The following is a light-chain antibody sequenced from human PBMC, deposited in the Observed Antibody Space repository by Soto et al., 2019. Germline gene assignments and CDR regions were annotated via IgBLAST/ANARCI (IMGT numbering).Light chain of an antibody. J-gene: IGKJ4*01. Sequence: EIVLTQSPATLSLSPGERATLSCRASQSVGKYLAWYQQRPGQAPRLLMFDVSYRATGTPARFSGSGSGTDLTLTIRSLEPEDFAVYYCQQRTNWQLTFGGGTRVEIK. V-gene: IGKV3-11*01. CDR3: QQRTNWQLT. CDR2: DVS. CDR1: QSVGKY.